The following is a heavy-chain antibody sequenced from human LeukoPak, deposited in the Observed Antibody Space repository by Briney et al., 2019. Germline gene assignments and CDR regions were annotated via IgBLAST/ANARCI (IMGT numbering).Heavy chain of an antibody. Sequence: GSSVKVSCKASGGTFSSYAIGWVRQAPGQGLEWMGGIIPIFGTANYAQKFQGRVTITADESTSTAYMELSSLRSEDTAVYYCARGPRSMVRGVIMDYWGQGTLVTVSS. J-gene: IGHJ4*02. CDR2: IIPIFGTA. CDR1: GGTFSSYA. D-gene: IGHD3-10*01. V-gene: IGHV1-69*01. CDR3: ARGPRSMVRGVIMDY.